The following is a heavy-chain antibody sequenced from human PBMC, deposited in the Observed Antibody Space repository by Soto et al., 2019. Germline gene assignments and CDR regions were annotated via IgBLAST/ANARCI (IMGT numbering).Heavy chain of an antibody. D-gene: IGHD2-2*01. J-gene: IGHJ6*03. CDR2: ISYDGSNK. CDR3: AKDRVVVVPAAGYMDV. V-gene: IGHV3-30*18. Sequence: GGSLRLSCAASGLTFSSYGMHWVRQAPGKGLEWVAVISYDGSNKYYADSVKGRFTISRDNSKNTLYLQMSSLRAEDTAVYYCAKDRVVVVPAAGYMDVWGKGTTVTAP. CDR1: GLTFSSYG.